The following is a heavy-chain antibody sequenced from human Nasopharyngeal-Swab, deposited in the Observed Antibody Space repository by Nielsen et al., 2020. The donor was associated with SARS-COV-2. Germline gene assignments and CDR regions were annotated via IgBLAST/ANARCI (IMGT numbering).Heavy chain of an antibody. CDR3: ARERRITIFGVVIIGWFDP. V-gene: IGHV1-18*01. D-gene: IGHD3-3*01. J-gene: IGHJ5*02. CDR2: ISAYNGNT. CDR1: GYTFTSYG. Sequence: ASVKVSCNASGYTFTSYGISWVRHAPGQGLEWMGWISAYNGNTNYAQKFQGRVTMTRNTSISTAYMELSSLRSEDTAVYYCARERRITIFGVVIIGWFDPWGQGTLVTVSS.